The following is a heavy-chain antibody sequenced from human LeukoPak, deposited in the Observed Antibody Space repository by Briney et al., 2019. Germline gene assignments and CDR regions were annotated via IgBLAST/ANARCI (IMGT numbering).Heavy chain of an antibody. D-gene: IGHD3-10*01. CDR2: IYYSGST. V-gene: IGHV4-59*01. J-gene: IGHJ5*02. CDR1: GGSISSYY. CDR3: ARDRERFGELSWFDP. Sequence: SETLCLTCTVSGGSISSYYWSWNRQPPGKVLEWIGYIYYSGSTNYNPSLKSRVTISVDTSKNQFSLKLSSVTAADTAVYYCARDRERFGELSWFDPWGQGTLVTVSS.